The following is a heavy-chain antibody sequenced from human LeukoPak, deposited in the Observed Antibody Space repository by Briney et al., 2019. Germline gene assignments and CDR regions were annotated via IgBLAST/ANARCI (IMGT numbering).Heavy chain of an antibody. CDR2: IYYSGST. Sequence: SETLSLTCTVSGGSITSYYWSWIRQPPGKGLEWIGYIYYSGSTNYNPSLKSRVTISVDTSKNQFSLKLSSVTAADTAAYYCAITFPPYDFWSGPKLDYWGQGTLVTVSS. CDR1: GGSITSYY. CDR3: AITFPPYDFWSGPKLDY. J-gene: IGHJ4*02. D-gene: IGHD3-3*01. V-gene: IGHV4-59*12.